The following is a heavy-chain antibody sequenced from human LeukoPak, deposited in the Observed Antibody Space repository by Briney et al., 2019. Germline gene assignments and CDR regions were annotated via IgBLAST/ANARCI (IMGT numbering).Heavy chain of an antibody. V-gene: IGHV4-59*13. D-gene: IGHD3-22*01. CDR1: GGSISSFY. CDR2: ISYSGST. Sequence: SETLSLTCTVSGGSISSFYWSWIRQPPGKGLEWIGFISYSGSTNYNPSLRGRVTISVDTSKNQFSLNLGSVTGADTAVYYCARGGPGSGWHYYLDYWGQGTLVTVSS. CDR3: ARGGPGSGWHYYLDY. J-gene: IGHJ4*02.